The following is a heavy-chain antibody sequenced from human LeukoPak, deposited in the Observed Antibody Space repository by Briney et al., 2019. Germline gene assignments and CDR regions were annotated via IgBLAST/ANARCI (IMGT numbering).Heavy chain of an antibody. CDR2: INPNSGGT. Sequence: GASVKVSCKASGYTFTGYYMHWVRQAPGQGLEWMGWINPNSGGTNYAQKFLGRVTMTRDTSISTAYMELSRLRSDDTAVYYCARDQGDIVATTYWFDPWGQGTLVTVSS. CDR3: ARDQGDIVATTYWFDP. V-gene: IGHV1-2*02. CDR1: GYTFTGYY. J-gene: IGHJ5*02. D-gene: IGHD5-12*01.